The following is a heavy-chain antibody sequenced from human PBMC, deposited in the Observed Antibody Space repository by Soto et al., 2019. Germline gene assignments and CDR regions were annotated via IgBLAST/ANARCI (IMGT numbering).Heavy chain of an antibody. Sequence: GGSLRLSCAASGFTFSSYWMSWVRQAPGKGLEWVANIKQDGSEKYYVDSVKGRFTISRDNAKNSLYLQMNSLRAEDTAVYYSARDGRYSSSWRYYYYYMDVWGKGTTVTVSS. CDR3: ARDGRYSSSWRYYYYYMDV. CDR2: IKQDGSEK. J-gene: IGHJ6*03. V-gene: IGHV3-7*01. D-gene: IGHD6-13*01. CDR1: GFTFSSYW.